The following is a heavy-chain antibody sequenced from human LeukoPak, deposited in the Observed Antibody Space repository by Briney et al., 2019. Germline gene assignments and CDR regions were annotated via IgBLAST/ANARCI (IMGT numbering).Heavy chain of an antibody. Sequence: GGSLRLSCSASGFTFSRSDMIWVRQAPGKGLEWVSIISGSGGSTFYADSVRGRFTISRDNSDNRLYLQMNSLRVEDTAVYFCVKKGSSWSPRFDSWGQGTLVTVSS. CDR1: GFTFSRSD. V-gene: IGHV3-23*01. J-gene: IGHJ5*01. CDR3: VKKGSSWSPRFDS. CDR2: ISGSGGST. D-gene: IGHD6-13*01.